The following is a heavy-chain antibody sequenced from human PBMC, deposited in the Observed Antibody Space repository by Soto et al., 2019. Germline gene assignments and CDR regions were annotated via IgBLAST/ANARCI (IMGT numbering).Heavy chain of an antibody. J-gene: IGHJ4*02. D-gene: IGHD3-3*01. Sequence: KPSETLSLTCTVSGGSISSSSYYWGWIRQPPGKGLEWIGSIYYSGSTYYNPSLKSRVTISVDTSKNQFSLKLSSVTAADTAVYYCARQSLGNYDLEYYFDYWGQGTLVTVSS. CDR2: IYYSGST. CDR3: ARQSLGNYDLEYYFDY. V-gene: IGHV4-39*01. CDR1: GGSISSSSYY.